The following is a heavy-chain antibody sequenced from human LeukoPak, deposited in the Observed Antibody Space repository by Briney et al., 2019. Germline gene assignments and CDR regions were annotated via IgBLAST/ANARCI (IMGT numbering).Heavy chain of an antibody. Sequence: PGGSLRLSCAASGFTFSSYWMSWVRQAPGKGLEWVANIKQDGSEKYYVDSVKGRFTISRDNAKNSLYLQMNSLRAEDTAVYYCARWSIAAAGTPSYYYYGMDVWGQGTTVTVSS. D-gene: IGHD6-13*01. CDR3: ARWSIAAAGTPSYYYYGMDV. J-gene: IGHJ6*02. V-gene: IGHV3-7*01. CDR1: GFTFSSYW. CDR2: IKQDGSEK.